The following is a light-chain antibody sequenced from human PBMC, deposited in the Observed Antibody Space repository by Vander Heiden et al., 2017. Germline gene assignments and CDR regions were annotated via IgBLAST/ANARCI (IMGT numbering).Light chain of an antibody. V-gene: IGKV3-20*01. CDR3: QQDSSSIT. CDR2: GAS. CDR1: QSVSSSY. J-gene: IGKJ5*01. Sequence: EIVLTQSPGTLSLSPGERATLSCRASQSVSSSYLAWYQQKPGQAPRLLIYGASSMAHGIPDTYSGSGSGTDFTLTSIRLEHDDFAVYYWQQDSSSITFGQGTLMEIK.